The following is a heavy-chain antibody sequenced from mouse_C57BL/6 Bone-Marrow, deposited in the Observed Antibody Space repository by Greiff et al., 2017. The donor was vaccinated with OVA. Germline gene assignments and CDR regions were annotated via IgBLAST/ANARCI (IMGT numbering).Heavy chain of an antibody. Sequence: QVQLQQPGAELVKPGASVKLSCKASGYTFTSYWMHWVKQRPGRGLAWIGRIDPTSGGTKYNEKFKSKATLTVDKPSSTAYMQLSSLPSEDSAVYYCARTIGVYYEYFDYWGQGTTLTVSS. J-gene: IGHJ2*01. CDR3: ARTIGVYYEYFDY. CDR2: IDPTSGGT. V-gene: IGHV1-72*01. CDR1: GYTFTSYW. D-gene: IGHD2-4*01.